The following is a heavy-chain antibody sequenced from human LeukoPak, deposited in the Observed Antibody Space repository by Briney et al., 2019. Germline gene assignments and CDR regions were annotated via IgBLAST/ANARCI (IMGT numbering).Heavy chain of an antibody. CDR2: IRYDGSNK. J-gene: IGHJ4*02. V-gene: IGHV3-30*02. D-gene: IGHD1-26*01. CDR1: GFTFSNYG. Sequence: GGSLRLSCAASGFTFSNYGMHWVRQAPGKGLEWVAFIRYDGSNKYFADSLKGRFTISRDNSKNTLYMQMNSLRAGDTAVYYCAKDRLGAILYFDYWGQGTLVTVSS. CDR3: AKDRLGAILYFDY.